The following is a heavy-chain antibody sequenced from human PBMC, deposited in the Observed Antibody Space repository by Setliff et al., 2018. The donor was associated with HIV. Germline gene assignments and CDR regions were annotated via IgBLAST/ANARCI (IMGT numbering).Heavy chain of an antibody. J-gene: IGHJ6*02. V-gene: IGHV3-23*01. CDR1: GFTFSSRW. Sequence: GSLKISCAASGFTFSSRWMTWVRQAPGKGLEWVSSITGSGDSTYYANSVKGRFTISRDSSKNTLSLQMSSLRAEDTALYYCATGGMAAAGPGGGHGLDVWGQGTTVTVSS. D-gene: IGHD6-13*01. CDR3: ATGGMAAAGPGGGHGLDV. CDR2: ITGSGDST.